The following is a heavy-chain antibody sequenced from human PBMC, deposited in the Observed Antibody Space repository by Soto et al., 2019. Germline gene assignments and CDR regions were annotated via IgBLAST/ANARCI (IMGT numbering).Heavy chain of an antibody. CDR1: GYSFTSYW. V-gene: IGHV5-10-1*01. CDR3: ARHPITIFGVVLPDY. D-gene: IGHD3-3*01. J-gene: IGHJ4*02. CDR2: IDPSDSYT. Sequence: PGESLKISCKGSGYSFTSYWISWVRQMPGKGLEWMGRIDPSDSYTNYSPSFQGHVTISADKSISTAYLQWSSLKASDTAMYYCARHPITIFGVVLPDYWGQGILVTVSS.